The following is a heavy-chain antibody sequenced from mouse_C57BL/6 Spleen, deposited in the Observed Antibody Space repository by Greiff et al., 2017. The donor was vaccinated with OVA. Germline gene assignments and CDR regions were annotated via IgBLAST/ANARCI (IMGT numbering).Heavy chain of an antibody. Sequence: VQLQQSGAELLRPGASVTLSCKASGYTFTDYEMHWVKQTPVHGLEWIGAIDPETGGTAYNQKFKGKAILTADKSSSTAYMELRSLTSEDSTVYYCTGDGYSDYWGQGTTLTVSS. CDR1: GYTFTDYE. J-gene: IGHJ2*01. V-gene: IGHV1-15*01. D-gene: IGHD2-3*01. CDR2: IDPETGGT. CDR3: TGDGYSDY.